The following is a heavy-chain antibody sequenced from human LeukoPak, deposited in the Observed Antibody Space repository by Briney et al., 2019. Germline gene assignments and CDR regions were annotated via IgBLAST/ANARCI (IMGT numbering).Heavy chain of an antibody. CDR1: GYTFTSYD. J-gene: IGHJ4*02. CDR2: INTNTGNP. CDR3: ARVPAYYGSGSQVY. D-gene: IGHD3-10*01. Sequence: ASVKVSCKASGYTFTSYDINWVRQTTGQGLEWMGWINTNTGNPTYAQGFTGRFVFSLDTSVSTAYLQISSLKAEDTAVYYCARVPAYYGSGSQVYWGQGTLVTVSS. V-gene: IGHV7-4-1*02.